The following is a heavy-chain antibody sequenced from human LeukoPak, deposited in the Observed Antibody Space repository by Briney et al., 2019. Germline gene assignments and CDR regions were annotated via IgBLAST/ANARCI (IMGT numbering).Heavy chain of an antibody. CDR2: IYYSGST. J-gene: IGHJ4*02. CDR1: GGSISSGGYH. Sequence: PSETLSLTCTVSGGSISSGGYHWGWIRQHPGKGLEWIGHIYYSGSTYYNPSLKSRVTISVDTSKNQFSLKLRSVTAADTVVYYCARSRSGHYGDVDYWGQGTLVTVSS. D-gene: IGHD3-3*01. CDR3: ARSRSGHYGDVDY. V-gene: IGHV4-31*03.